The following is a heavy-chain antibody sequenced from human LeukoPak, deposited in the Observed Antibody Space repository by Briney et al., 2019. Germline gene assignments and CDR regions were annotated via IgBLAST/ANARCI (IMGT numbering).Heavy chain of an antibody. D-gene: IGHD2-2*01. CDR1: GYTFTSYG. J-gene: IGHJ5*02. CDR2: ISAYNGNT. V-gene: IGHV1-18*01. CDR3: ARIDPPVVVVPAALNWFDP. Sequence: GASVKVSCKASGYTFTSYGISWVRQAPGQGLEWMGWISAYNGNTNYAQKIQGRVTMTTDTSTSTAYMELRSLRSDDTAVYYCARIDPPVVVVPAALNWFDPWGQGTLVTVSS.